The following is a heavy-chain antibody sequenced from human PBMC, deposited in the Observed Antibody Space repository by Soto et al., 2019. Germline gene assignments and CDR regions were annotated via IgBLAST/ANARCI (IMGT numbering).Heavy chain of an antibody. Sequence: ASVKVSCKASGYTFTYYVMHWVRQAPGQGLEWMGWISVYNGNTNYAQKLQGRVTMTTDTSTSTAYMELRSLRSDDTAVYYCARKDYGDYTIDYWGQGTLVTVSS. V-gene: IGHV1-18*01. CDR3: ARKDYGDYTIDY. CDR2: ISVYNGNT. CDR1: GYTFTYYV. J-gene: IGHJ4*02. D-gene: IGHD4-17*01.